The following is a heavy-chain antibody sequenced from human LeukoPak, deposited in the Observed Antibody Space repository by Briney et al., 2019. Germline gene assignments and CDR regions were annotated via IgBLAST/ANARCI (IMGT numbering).Heavy chain of an antibody. J-gene: IGHJ5*02. CDR3: AKDYDSSGYYYDH. D-gene: IGHD3-22*01. CDR2: ISGSGGST. Sequence: QPGGSLRLSCAASGLTFSTYAMNWVRQAPGKGLEWVSSISGSGGSTYYADSVKGRLTISRDNSKNTLYLQMNSLRAEDTAIYYCAKDYDSSGYYYDHWGQGTLVTVSS. CDR1: GLTFSTYA. V-gene: IGHV3-23*01.